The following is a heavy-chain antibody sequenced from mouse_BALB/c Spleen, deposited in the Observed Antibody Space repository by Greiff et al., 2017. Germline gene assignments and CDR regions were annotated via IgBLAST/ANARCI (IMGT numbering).Heavy chain of an antibody. J-gene: IGHJ4*01. CDR1: GFTFSSFG. V-gene: IGHV5-17*02. CDR2: ISSGSSTI. CDR3: ARGLPYYAMDY. Sequence: EVQRVESGGGLVQPGGSRKLSCAASGFTFSSFGMHWVRQAPEKGLEWVAYISSGSSTIYYADTVKGRFTISRDNPKNTLFLQMTSLRSEDTAMYYCARGLPYYAMDYWGQGTSVTVSS. D-gene: IGHD2-2*01.